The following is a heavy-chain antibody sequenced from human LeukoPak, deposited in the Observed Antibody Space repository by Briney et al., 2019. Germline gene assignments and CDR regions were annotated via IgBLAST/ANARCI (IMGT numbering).Heavy chain of an antibody. CDR2: VSSSSSTI. Sequence: GGSLRLSCAASGFTFSSYSMNWVRQAPGKGLEWVSYVSSSSSTIYYADSVKGRFTISRDNAMNTLYLQMNSLRVDDTAVYYCVRDYRGGWNDYWGQGTLVTVSS. D-gene: IGHD1-26*01. CDR1: GFTFSSYS. J-gene: IGHJ4*02. CDR3: VRDYRGGWNDY. V-gene: IGHV3-48*01.